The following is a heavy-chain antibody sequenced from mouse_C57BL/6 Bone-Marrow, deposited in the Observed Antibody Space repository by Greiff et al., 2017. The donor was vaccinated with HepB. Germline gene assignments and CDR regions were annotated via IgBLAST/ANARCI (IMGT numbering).Heavy chain of an antibody. D-gene: IGHD1-1*01. CDR2: IWRGGST. CDR1: GFSLTSYG. CDR3: AKKIPTTVVAHYAMDY. V-gene: IGHV2-5*01. J-gene: IGHJ4*01. Sequence: VKLVESGPGLVQPSQSLSITCTVSGFSLTSYGVHWVRQSPGKGLEWLGVIWRGGSTDYNAAFMSRLSITKDNSKSQVFFKMNSLQADDTAIYYCAKKIPTTVVAHYAMDYWGQGTSVTVSS.